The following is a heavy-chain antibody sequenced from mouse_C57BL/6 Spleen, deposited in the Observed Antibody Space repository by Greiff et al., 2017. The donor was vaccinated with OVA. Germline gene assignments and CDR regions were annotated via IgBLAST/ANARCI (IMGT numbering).Heavy chain of an antibody. J-gene: IGHJ4*01. CDR2: INTGSGGT. D-gene: IGHD2-1*01. V-gene: IGHV1-54*01. CDR3: AISPGLLDGNYAMDY. Sequence: QVQLKESGAELVRPGTSVKVSCKASGYAFTNYLIEWVKQRPGQGLEWIGVINTGSGGTNYNEKLKGKATLTADKSSSTAYLQLSCLTSDDSAVYFCAISPGLLDGNYAMDYWGQGTSVTVSS. CDR1: GYAFTNYL.